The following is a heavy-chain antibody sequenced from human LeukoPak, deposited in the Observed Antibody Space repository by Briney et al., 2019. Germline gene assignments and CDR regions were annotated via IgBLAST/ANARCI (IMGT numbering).Heavy chain of an antibody. Sequence: ASVKVSCKASGYTFTSYGISWVRQAPGQGLEWMGWISAYNGNTNYAQKLQGRVTMTTDTSTSTAYMELRSLRSDDTAVYYCARGVFLGDSDGRLLDYWGQGTLVTVTS. CDR1: GYTFTSYG. V-gene: IGHV1-18*01. CDR3: ARGVFLGDSDGRLLDY. D-gene: IGHD2-15*01. J-gene: IGHJ4*02. CDR2: ISAYNGNT.